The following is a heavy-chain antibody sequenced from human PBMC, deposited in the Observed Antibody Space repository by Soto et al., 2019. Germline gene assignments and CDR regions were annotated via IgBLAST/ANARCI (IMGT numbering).Heavy chain of an antibody. D-gene: IGHD3-22*01. Sequence: ASVKVSCKVSGYTLTELSMHWVRQAPGKGLEWMGGFDPEDGETIYAQKFQGRVTMTEDTSTDTAYMELSRLRSEDTAVYYCATGEQWLGVYYYYGMDVWGQGNTVTV. V-gene: IGHV1-24*01. CDR1: GYTLTELS. CDR3: ATGEQWLGVYYYYGMDV. J-gene: IGHJ6*02. CDR2: FDPEDGET.